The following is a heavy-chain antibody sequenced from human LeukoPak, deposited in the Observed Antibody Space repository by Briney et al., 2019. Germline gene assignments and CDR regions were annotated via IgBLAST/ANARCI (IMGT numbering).Heavy chain of an antibody. Sequence: GGSLRLSCAASGFTFSSYGMHWVRQVPGKGLEWVAIIWYDGSNKYYGDSVKGRFTISSDNSKNTLYLQMNSLRAEDTAVYYCARSLYGDSDGPYYFDYWGQGTLVTVSS. CDR1: GFTFSSYG. CDR2: IWYDGSNK. D-gene: IGHD4-17*01. V-gene: IGHV3-33*01. CDR3: ARSLYGDSDGPYYFDY. J-gene: IGHJ4*02.